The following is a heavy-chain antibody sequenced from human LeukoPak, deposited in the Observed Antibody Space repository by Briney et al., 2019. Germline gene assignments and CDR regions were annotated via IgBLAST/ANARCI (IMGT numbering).Heavy chain of an antibody. Sequence: SETLSLTCAVYGGSLTDYYWAWIRQPPGKGLGWIGEINHSGSTNYSPSLKSRVTISLDTSKNQFFLKLNSVTAADTAVYYCARRPDGFDIWGQGTMVTVSA. V-gene: IGHV4-34*01. J-gene: IGHJ3*02. CDR2: INHSGST. CDR3: ARRPDGFDI. CDR1: GGSLTDYY.